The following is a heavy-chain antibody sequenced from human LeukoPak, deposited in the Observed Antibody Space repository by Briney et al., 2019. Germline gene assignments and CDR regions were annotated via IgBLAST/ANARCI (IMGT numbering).Heavy chain of an antibody. Sequence: PGRSLRLSCAASGFTFSNYGMHRVRQAPGKGLEWVAVISYDGSNKYYADSVKGRFTISRDNSKNTLYLQMNSLRPEDTAVYYCARDTPGLGIDNWGQGTLVTVSS. CDR2: ISYDGSNK. V-gene: IGHV3-30*03. D-gene: IGHD7-27*01. CDR3: ARDTPGLGIDN. J-gene: IGHJ4*02. CDR1: GFTFSNYG.